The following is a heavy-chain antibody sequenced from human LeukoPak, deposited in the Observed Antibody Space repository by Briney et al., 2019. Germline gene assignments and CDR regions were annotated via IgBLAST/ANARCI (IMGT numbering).Heavy chain of an antibody. Sequence: SGGSLRLSCAASGFTFSSYAMSWVRQAPGKGLEWVSAISGSGGSTYYADSVKGRFTISRDNSKNTLYLQMNSLRAEDTAVYYCANAGSYSTVFDYWGQGTLVTVSS. D-gene: IGHD1-26*01. J-gene: IGHJ4*02. CDR1: GFTFSSYA. V-gene: IGHV3-23*01. CDR3: ANAGSYSTVFDY. CDR2: ISGSGGST.